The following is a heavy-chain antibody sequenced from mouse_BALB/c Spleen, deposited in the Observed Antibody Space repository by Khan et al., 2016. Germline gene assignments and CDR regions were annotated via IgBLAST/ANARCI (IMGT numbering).Heavy chain of an antibody. V-gene: IGHV3-1*02. CDR3: ARSSSGYWYYFDY. D-gene: IGHD3-1*01. J-gene: IGHJ2*01. Sequence: EVQLQESGPDLVKPSQSLSLTCTVTGYSITSHYSWHWIRHFPGNKLEWMGYIYYSGSTNYNPSLKSRISLTRDTSKNQFFLQLNSVTTEDTATSYSARSSSGYWYYFDYGGQGTTLTVSS. CDR2: IYYSGST. CDR1: GYSITSHYS.